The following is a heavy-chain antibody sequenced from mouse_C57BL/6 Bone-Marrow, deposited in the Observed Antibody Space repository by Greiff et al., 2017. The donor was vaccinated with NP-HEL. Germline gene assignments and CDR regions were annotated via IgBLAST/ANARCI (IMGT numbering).Heavy chain of an antibody. CDR1: GYSITSGYY. CDR2: ISYDGSN. J-gene: IGHJ1*03. Sequence: EVKLMESGPGLVKPSQSLSLTCSVTGYSITSGYYWNCIRQFPGNKLEWMGYISYDGSNNYNPSLKNRISITRDTSKNQFFLKLNSVTTEDTATYYCASPSRGWYFDVWGTGTTVTVSS. CDR3: ASPSRGWYFDV. V-gene: IGHV3-6*01.